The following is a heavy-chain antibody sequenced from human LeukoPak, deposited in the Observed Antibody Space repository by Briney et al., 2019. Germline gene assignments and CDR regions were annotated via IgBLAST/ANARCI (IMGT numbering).Heavy chain of an antibody. CDR2: LYTSGSI. CDR1: GGSISGYY. Sequence: SETLSLTCTVSGGSISGYYWSWIRQPAGKGLEWIGRLYTSGSINYNPSLKSRVTMSVDTSKNQFSLKLSSVTAADTAVYYCARDWGSGGYFDYWGQGTLVTVSS. V-gene: IGHV4-4*07. D-gene: IGHD3-16*01. J-gene: IGHJ4*02. CDR3: ARDWGSGGYFDY.